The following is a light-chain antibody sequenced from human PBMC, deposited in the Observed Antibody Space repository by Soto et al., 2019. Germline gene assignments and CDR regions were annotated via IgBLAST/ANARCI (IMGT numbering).Light chain of an antibody. CDR2: DAS. CDR1: QSVSSY. Sequence: EIVLSQSRATLSLSPGERATLSCRASQSVSSYLAWYQQKPGQAPRLLIYDASNRATGIPARFSGSGSGTDFTLTISSLEPEDFAVYYCQQYHNWPITFGQGTRLEIK. J-gene: IGKJ5*01. V-gene: IGKV3-11*01. CDR3: QQYHNWPIT.